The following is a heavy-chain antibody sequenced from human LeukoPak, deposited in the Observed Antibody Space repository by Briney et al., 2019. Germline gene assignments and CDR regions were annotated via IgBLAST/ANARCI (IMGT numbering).Heavy chain of an antibody. V-gene: IGHV1-18*01. CDR1: GYTFTSYG. D-gene: IGHD2-15*01. CDR3: ARVASGVGYNWFDP. Sequence: GASVKVSCKASGYTFTSYGISWVRQAPGQGLEWMGWISAYNGNTNYAQKLQGRVTMTTDTSTSTAYMELRSLRSDDTAVYYCARVASGVGYNWFDPWGQGTLVTVSS. CDR2: ISAYNGNT. J-gene: IGHJ5*02.